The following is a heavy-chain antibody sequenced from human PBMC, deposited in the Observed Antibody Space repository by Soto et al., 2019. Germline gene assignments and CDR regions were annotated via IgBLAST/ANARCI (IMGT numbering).Heavy chain of an antibody. CDR3: ARDYSSSRYYGMDV. V-gene: IGHV3-53*02. Sequence: EVQLVETGGGLIQPGGSLRLSCAASGFTVSSNYMSWVRQAPGKGLEWVSVIYSGGSAYYADYVKGRFTISRDNSKNTLYLQMNSLRAEDTAVYYCARDYSSSRYYGMDVWGQGTTVTVSS. CDR2: IYSGGSA. D-gene: IGHD3-22*01. J-gene: IGHJ6*02. CDR1: GFTVSSNY.